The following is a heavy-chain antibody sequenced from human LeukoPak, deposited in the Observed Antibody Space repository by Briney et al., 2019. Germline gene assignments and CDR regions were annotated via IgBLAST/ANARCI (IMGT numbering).Heavy chain of an antibody. CDR3: ARVGELDYDILTGHGGYWFDP. Sequence: KPSETLSLTCTVSGGSISSGGYYWSWIRQHPGKGLEWIGYIYYSGSTYYNPSLKSRVTISVDTSKNQFSLKLSSVTAADTAVYYCARVGELDYDILTGHGGYWFDPWGQGTLVTVSS. CDR2: IYYSGST. J-gene: IGHJ5*02. D-gene: IGHD3-9*01. V-gene: IGHV4-31*03. CDR1: GGSISSGGYY.